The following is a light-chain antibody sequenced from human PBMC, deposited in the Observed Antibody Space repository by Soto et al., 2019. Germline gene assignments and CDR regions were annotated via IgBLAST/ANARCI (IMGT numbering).Light chain of an antibody. Sequence: QSVLTQPPSASATPGQRVTISCSGSSSNIGGNTVNWYQQLPGTAPKLLIYSSDQRPSGVPDRFSGSKSGTSASLAISGLQSEDEADYYCIVWDDSLNGCVFGGGTKLTVL. J-gene: IGLJ3*02. V-gene: IGLV1-44*01. CDR2: SSD. CDR1: SSNIGGNT. CDR3: IVWDDSLNGCV.